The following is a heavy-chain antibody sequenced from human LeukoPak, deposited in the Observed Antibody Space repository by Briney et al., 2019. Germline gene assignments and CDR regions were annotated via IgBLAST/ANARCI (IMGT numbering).Heavy chain of an antibody. V-gene: IGHV3-74*01. CDR2: INSDGSNT. CDR1: GFTFTTYW. Sequence: LAGGSLRLSCAASGFTFTTYWMHWVRQAPGKWLVCVSYINSDGSNTTYADSVKGRFTISRDNAKNTLYLQMNSLRAEDKAVYYCARDAVDTDNGVWGPGTTVTASS. D-gene: IGHD5-18*01. J-gene: IGHJ6*01. CDR3: ARDAVDTDNGV.